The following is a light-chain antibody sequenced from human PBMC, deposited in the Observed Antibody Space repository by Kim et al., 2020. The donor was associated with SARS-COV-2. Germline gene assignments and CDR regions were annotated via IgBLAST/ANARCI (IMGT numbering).Light chain of an antibody. CDR2: GAS. CDR3: QQYGSSPIT. Sequence: EIVLTQSPGTLSLSPGERVTLSCRASQSVRNTYLAWYQQKPGQAPRLLIYGASSRATGITDRFSGSGSGTDFTLTISRLEPEDFAVYYCQQYGSSPITFGQGTRLEIK. V-gene: IGKV3-20*01. CDR1: QSVRNTY. J-gene: IGKJ5*01.